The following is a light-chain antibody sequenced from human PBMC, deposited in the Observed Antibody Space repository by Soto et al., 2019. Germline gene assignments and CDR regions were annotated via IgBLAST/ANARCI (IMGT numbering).Light chain of an antibody. CDR3: QQYGTSPQT. CDR1: QSVDNNY. J-gene: IGKJ1*01. Sequence: EIVLTQSPGTLSLSPGERATLSCRASQSVDNNYLAWYQQKPGQAPRLAIYGESSRDTGVPDKFTSVGSGPDFSLAITRLDPEDPAVYYCQQYGTSPQTCGQGPKVES. V-gene: IGKV3-20*01. CDR2: GES.